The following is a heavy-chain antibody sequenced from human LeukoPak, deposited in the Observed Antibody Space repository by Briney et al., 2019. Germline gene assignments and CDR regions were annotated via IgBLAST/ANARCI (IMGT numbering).Heavy chain of an antibody. Sequence: ASVKVSCTASGYTFTGYYMHWVRQAPGQGLEWMGRINPNSGGTNYAQKFQGRVTMTRDTSISTAYMELRSLRSDDTAVYYCARVDRVGASRGCDYWGQGTLVTVSS. J-gene: IGHJ4*02. CDR2: INPNSGGT. CDR1: GYTFTGYY. D-gene: IGHD1-26*01. CDR3: ARVDRVGASRGCDY. V-gene: IGHV1-2*06.